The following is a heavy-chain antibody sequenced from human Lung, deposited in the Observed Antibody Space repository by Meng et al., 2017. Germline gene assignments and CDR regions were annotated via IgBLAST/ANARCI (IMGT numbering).Heavy chain of an antibody. Sequence: QGRLQGSGPRLGEPSETLSLTRAVSGGSISSGNWWSWVRQPPGKGLERIGEISHSGNTNYSPSFRGRVTMSVGRSRDQFSLELNSVTAADTAVYFCARNGAYCLHSWGQGTLVTVSS. D-gene: IGHD4-17*01. J-gene: IGHJ4*02. CDR1: GGSISSGNW. CDR3: ARNGAYCLHS. CDR2: ISHSGNT. V-gene: IGHV4-4*02.